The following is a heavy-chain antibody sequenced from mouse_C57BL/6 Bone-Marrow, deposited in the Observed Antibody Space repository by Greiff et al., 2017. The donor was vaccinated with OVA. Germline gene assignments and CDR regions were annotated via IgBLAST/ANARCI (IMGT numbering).Heavy chain of an antibody. CDR3: ARRTTVVYFDY. V-gene: IGHV5-9*01. D-gene: IGHD1-1*01. CDR2: ISGGGGNT. Sequence: EVMLVESGGGLVKPGGSLKLSCAASGFTFSSYTMSWVRQTPEKRLEWVATISGGGGNTYYPDSVKGRFTISSDNAKNTLYLQMSSLRSEDTALYYCARRTTVVYFDYWGQGTTLTVSS. CDR1: GFTFSSYT. J-gene: IGHJ2*01.